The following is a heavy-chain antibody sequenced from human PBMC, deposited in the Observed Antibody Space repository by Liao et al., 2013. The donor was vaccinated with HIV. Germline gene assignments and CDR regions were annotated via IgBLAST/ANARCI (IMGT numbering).Heavy chain of an antibody. J-gene: IGHJ6*03. CDR2: ISHSGLT. CDR3: ARAPSYILSMDV. D-gene: IGHD3-3*02. V-gene: IGHV4-59*12. CDR1: GSSISSDF. Sequence: QLQLQESGPGLVKPSETLSLTCTVSGSSISSDFWGWIRQPPGKGLEWIGHISHSGLTNNNPSLKSRVTISIDQASNEFSLDLSSVTAADTAVYYCARAPSYILSMDVWGKGTTVTVSS.